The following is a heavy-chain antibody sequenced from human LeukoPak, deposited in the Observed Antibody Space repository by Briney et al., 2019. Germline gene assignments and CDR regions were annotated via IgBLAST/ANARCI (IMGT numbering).Heavy chain of an antibody. D-gene: IGHD3-9*01. V-gene: IGHV3-23*01. Sequence: GGSLRLSCAASGFTFSSYGMSWVRQAPGKGLEWVSAISCSGGSTYYADSVKGRFTISRDNSKNPLYLQMNSLRAEDRAVYYCAKDRAALRYFDWLFDYWGQGTLVTISS. CDR3: AKDRAALRYFDWLFDY. CDR1: GFTFSSYG. CDR2: ISCSGGST. J-gene: IGHJ4*02.